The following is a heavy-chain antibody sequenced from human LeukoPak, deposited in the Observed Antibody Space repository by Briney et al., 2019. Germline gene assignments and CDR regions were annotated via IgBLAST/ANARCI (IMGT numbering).Heavy chain of an antibody. J-gene: IGHJ6*03. CDR1: GYSFTSYW. V-gene: IGHV5-51*01. D-gene: IGHD6-13*01. CDR3: ARPRIAAAGNVYYMDV. Sequence: GESLKISCKGSGYSFTSYWIGWVRQMPGKGLECMGIIYPGDSDTRYSPSFQGQVTISADKSISTAYLQWSSLKASDTAMYYCARPRIAAAGNVYYMDVWGKGTTVTVPS. CDR2: IYPGDSDT.